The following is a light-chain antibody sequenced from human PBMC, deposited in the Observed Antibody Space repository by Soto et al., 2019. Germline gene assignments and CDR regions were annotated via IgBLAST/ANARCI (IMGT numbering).Light chain of an antibody. Sequence: DIQMTQSPSSLSASVGDRFAITCRASQSIINFLNWYQQKPGRAPKLLIYTASTLQSGVPSRFSGSGSRRDFTLTISSLQPEDSATYYCQQSHSTPRTFGQGTKVDI. CDR3: QQSHSTPRT. CDR1: QSIINF. J-gene: IGKJ1*01. V-gene: IGKV1-39*01. CDR2: TAS.